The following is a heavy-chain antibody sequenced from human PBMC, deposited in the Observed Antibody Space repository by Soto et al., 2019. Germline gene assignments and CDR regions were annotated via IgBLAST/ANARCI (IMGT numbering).Heavy chain of an antibody. J-gene: IGHJ4*02. CDR1: GYNFIAYY. D-gene: IGHD2-21*02. V-gene: IGHV1-46*01. Sequence: QVQLVQSGAEVKKPGSSVKLSCKASGYNFIAYYIYWVRQAPGQGPEWMGMINPSSGATNYAQKFQGRVTVTRDTSTSTAYLELSSLRSEDAAVYYCAKYCGGDCRHFDAWGRGTLVTVSS. CDR2: INPSSGAT. CDR3: AKYCGGDCRHFDA.